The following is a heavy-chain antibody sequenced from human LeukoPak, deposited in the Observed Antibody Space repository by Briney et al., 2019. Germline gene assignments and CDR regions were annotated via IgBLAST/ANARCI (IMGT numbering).Heavy chain of an antibody. J-gene: IGHJ4*02. V-gene: IGHV3-53*01. CDR1: GFTVSSNY. CDR2: IYSGGDT. CDR3: ATEGDSSGYYDY. Sequence: GGSLRLSCAASGFTVSSNYMSWIRQAPRKGLEWVSVIYSGGDTYYADSVKGRFTISRDKSKNTLFLQMNILRAEDTAVYYCATEGDSSGYYDYWGQGTLVTVSS. D-gene: IGHD3-22*01.